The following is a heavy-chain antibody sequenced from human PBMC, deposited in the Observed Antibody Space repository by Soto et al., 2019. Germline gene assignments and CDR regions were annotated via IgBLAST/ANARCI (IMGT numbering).Heavy chain of an antibody. Sequence: PSETLSLTCTVSGGSISSYYWTWIRQPPGKGLEWIGYIYYSGSTNYNPSLKSRVTISVDTSKNQFSLKLSSVTAADMAVYYCARDSSYGRYGMDVWGQGTTVTVSS. CDR1: GGSISSYY. CDR3: ARDSSYGRYGMDV. CDR2: IYYSGST. V-gene: IGHV4-59*01. J-gene: IGHJ6*02. D-gene: IGHD5-18*01.